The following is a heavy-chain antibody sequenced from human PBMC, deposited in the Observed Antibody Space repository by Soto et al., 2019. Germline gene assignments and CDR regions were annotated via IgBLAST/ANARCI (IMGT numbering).Heavy chain of an antibody. CDR3: TRPGGPSVAGPYWYFDL. CDR2: IRSKANSYAT. V-gene: IGHV3-73*02. Sequence: EVQLVESGGGLVQPGGSLKLSCAASGFTFSGSAMHWVRQASVKGLEWVGRIRSKANSYATAYAASVKGRFTISRDDSKNTAYLQMNSLKTEDTAVYDCTRPGGPSVAGPYWYFDLWGRGTLVTVSS. CDR1: GFTFSGSA. J-gene: IGHJ2*01. D-gene: IGHD6-19*01.